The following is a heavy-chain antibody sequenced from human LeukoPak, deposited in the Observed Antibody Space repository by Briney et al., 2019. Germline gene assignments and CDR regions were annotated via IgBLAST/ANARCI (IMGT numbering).Heavy chain of an antibody. V-gene: IGHV3-48*03. CDR1: GFTFSSYE. CDR3: ARDHGVNFDY. CDR2: ISSSGTTI. J-gene: IGHJ4*02. Sequence: GGSLRLSCAASGFTFSSYEMNWVRQAPGKGLEWVSYISSSGTTIHYADSAKGRFTISRDNAKNSLYLQMNSLRAEDTAVYYCARDHGVNFDYWGQGILVTVSS.